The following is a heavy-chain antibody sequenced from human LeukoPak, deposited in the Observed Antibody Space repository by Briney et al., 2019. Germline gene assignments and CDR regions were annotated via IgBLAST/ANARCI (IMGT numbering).Heavy chain of an antibody. D-gene: IGHD1-26*01. CDR1: GFTFSRYA. Sequence: GGSLRLSCAASGFTFSRYAMLWVRQSPGKGLEWVSAIGGSDGTTYYADSVKGRCIISRDNYKNILYLQMNSLRVEDTAIYYCAKVLDSGSFPDHWGQGTLATVSS. J-gene: IGHJ4*02. CDR3: AKVLDSGSFPDH. CDR2: IGGSDGTT. V-gene: IGHV3-23*01.